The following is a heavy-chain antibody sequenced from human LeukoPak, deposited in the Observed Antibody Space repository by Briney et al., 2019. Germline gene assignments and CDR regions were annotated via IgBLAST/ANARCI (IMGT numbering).Heavy chain of an antibody. CDR1: GFTFSSYG. J-gene: IGHJ4*02. D-gene: IGHD5-12*01. Sequence: GGSLRLSCAASGFTFSSYGMHWVRQAPGKGLGWVAVISYDGSNKYYADSVKGRFTISRDNSKNTLYLQMNSLRAEDTAVYYCAKGKYSGYDLEPENFDYWGQGTLVTVSS. V-gene: IGHV3-30*18. CDR2: ISYDGSNK. CDR3: AKGKYSGYDLEPENFDY.